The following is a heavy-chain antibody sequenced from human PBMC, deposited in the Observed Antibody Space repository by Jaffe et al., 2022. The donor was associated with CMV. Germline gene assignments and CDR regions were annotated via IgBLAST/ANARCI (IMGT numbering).Heavy chain of an antibody. CDR1: GFTFSSYS. D-gene: IGHD6-13*01. Sequence: EVQLVESGGGLVKPGGSLRLSCAASGFTFSSYSMNWVRQAPGKGLEWVSSISSSSSYIYYADSVKGRFTISRDNAKNSLYLQMNSLRAEDTAVYYCARVLSIAAAGTALRYWGQGTLVTVSS. J-gene: IGHJ4*02. CDR3: ARVLSIAAAGTALRY. CDR2: ISSSSSYI. V-gene: IGHV3-21*01.